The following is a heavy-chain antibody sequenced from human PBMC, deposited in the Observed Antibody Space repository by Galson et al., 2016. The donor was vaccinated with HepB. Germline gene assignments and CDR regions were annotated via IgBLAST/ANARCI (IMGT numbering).Heavy chain of an antibody. D-gene: IGHD3-16*01. Sequence: SLRLSCAASGFTFSSYSMNWVRQAPGKGLEWVSYISSSSSTIYYADSVKGRFTISRDNSKNTLHLQMNSLRTEDTALYFCAKDLHDYVWGSHLYVYYGMDVWGQGTTVTVYS. CDR2: ISSSSSTI. CDR3: AKDLHDYVWGSHLYVYYGMDV. CDR1: GFTFSSYS. J-gene: IGHJ6*02. V-gene: IGHV3-48*01.